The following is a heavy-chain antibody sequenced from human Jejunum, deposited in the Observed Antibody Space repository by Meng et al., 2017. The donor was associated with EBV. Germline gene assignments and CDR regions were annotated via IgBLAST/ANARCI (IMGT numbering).Heavy chain of an antibody. CDR3: ARELGGTFNY. Sequence: QVHCVRSGAEVRGSGASVKLSCKSSGYIFAVFALHWLRQAPGQSPEWMTWINPGTGGRQFSHKFQGRVTITSDTSASTVYMELSGLRSEDTAMYYCARELGGTFNYWGQGTLVTVSS. D-gene: IGHD1-26*01. J-gene: IGHJ4*01. CDR1: GYIFAVFA. V-gene: IGHV1-3*01. CDR2: INPGTGGR.